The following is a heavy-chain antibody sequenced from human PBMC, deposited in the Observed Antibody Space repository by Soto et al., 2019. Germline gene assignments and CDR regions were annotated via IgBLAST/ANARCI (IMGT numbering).Heavy chain of an antibody. CDR2: IYYSANT. Sequence: PSETLSLTCTVSGGSVSSGSCCWGWIRQPPGKGLEWIGNIYYSANTYYKPSLKSRVTISVDTSKNQFPLKLSSVTAADTAIYYCAASFTLVGGLNAADFWGQGSLVTVSS. J-gene: IGHJ4*02. V-gene: IGHV4-39*01. CDR3: AASFTLVGGLNAADF. CDR1: GGSVSSGSCC. D-gene: IGHD3-10*01.